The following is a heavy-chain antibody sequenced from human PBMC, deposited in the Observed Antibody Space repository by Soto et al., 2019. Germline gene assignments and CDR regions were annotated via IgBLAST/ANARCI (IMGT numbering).Heavy chain of an antibody. D-gene: IGHD2-2*01. CDR3: ARVLLKTQSDIVVVPAARTFDY. V-gene: IGHV4-39*01. CDR2: IYYSGST. CDR1: GGSISSSSYY. J-gene: IGHJ4*02. Sequence: SETLSLTCTVSGGSISSSSYYWGWIRQPPGKGLEWIGSIYYSGSTYYNPSLKSRVTISVDTSKNQFSLKLSSVTAADTAVYYCARVLLKTQSDIVVVPAARTFDYWGQGTLVTVSS.